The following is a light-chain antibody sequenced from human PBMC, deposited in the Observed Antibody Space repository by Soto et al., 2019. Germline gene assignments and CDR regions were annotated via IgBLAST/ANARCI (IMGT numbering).Light chain of an antibody. Sequence: EIVMTQSPATLSVSPGERATLSCRASQSVSSNLAWYQQNPGQAPRLLIYGASTRATGIPARFSGSGSGTEFTLTISSLQSEDFAXXXXXXXXXXPLFGPGTKVDIK. CDR2: GAS. CDR3: XXXXXXPL. CDR1: QSVSSN. V-gene: IGKV3-15*01. J-gene: IGKJ3*01.